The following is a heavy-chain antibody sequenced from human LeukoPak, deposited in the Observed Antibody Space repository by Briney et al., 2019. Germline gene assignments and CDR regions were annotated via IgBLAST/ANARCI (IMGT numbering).Heavy chain of an antibody. CDR3: ARSKGQQQLVNLDY. J-gene: IGHJ4*02. Sequence: SETLSLTCAVYGGSFSGYYWSWIRQPPGKGLEWIGEINHSGSTNYNPSLKSRVTISVDTSKNQFSLKLSSVTAADTAVYYCARSKGQQQLVNLDYWGQGTLVTVSS. CDR1: GGSFSGYY. CDR2: INHSGST. D-gene: IGHD6-13*01. V-gene: IGHV4-34*01.